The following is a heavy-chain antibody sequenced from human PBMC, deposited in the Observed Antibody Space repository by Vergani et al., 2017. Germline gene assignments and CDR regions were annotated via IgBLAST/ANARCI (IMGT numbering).Heavy chain of an antibody. V-gene: IGHV1-69*18. CDR2: IIPIFGTA. J-gene: IGHJ3*02. Sequence: QVQLVQSGAEVKKPGSSVKVSCKASGGTFSSYAISWVRQAPGQGLEWMGRIIPIFGTATYAQKFQGRVTITADESTSTAYMALSSLRSEDTAVYYCARAAHTAMGFSGAFDSWGQGTMVTVSS. CDR1: GGTFSSYA. D-gene: IGHD5-18*01. CDR3: ARAAHTAMGFSGAFDS.